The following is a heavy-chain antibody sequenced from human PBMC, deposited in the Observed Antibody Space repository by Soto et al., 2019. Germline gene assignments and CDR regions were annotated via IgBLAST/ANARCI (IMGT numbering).Heavy chain of an antibody. CDR3: ARDKIVVVQAAQGGYYYYGMDV. CDR2: INTAGSTK. CDR1: GFTFSNFE. V-gene: IGHV3-48*03. Sequence: GGSLRLSCAASGFTFSNFEMHWVRQAPGKGLEWVSYINTAGSTKYYAESVKGRFTISRDNARNSLFLQMNSLRAEDTAVYYCARDKIVVVQAAQGGYYYYGMDVWGQGTTVTVSS. J-gene: IGHJ6*02. D-gene: IGHD2-2*01.